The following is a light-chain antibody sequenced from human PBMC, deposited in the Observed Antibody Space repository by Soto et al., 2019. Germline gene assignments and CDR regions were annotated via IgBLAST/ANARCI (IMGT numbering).Light chain of an antibody. V-gene: IGKV3-11*01. J-gene: IGKJ4*01. CDR1: QSVSSY. Sequence: EIVLTQSPATLSLSPGERATLSCRASQSVSSYLAWYQQKPGQAPRLLIYDASNRATGIPARFSGSGSGTDFTLTISSLEPEDFADYYCQQRSNWPPKLPFGGGPKVDIK. CDR2: DAS. CDR3: QQRSNWPPKLP.